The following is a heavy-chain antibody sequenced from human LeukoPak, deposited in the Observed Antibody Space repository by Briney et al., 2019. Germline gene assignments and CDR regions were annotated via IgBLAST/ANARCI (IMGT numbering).Heavy chain of an antibody. J-gene: IGHJ4*02. D-gene: IGHD1-1*01. CDR1: GGSISSYY. V-gene: IGHV4-59*01. Sequence: PSETLSPTCTVSGGSISSYYWSWIRQPPGKGLEWIGYIYYSGSTNYNPSLKSRVTISVDTSKNQFSLKLSSVTAADTAVYYCASHGGTNFDYWGQGTLVTVSS. CDR2: IYYSGST. CDR3: ASHGGTNFDY.